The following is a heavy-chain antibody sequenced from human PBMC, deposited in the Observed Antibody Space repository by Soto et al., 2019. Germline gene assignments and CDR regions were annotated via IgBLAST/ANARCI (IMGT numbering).Heavy chain of an antibody. CDR2: IIPIFGTT. J-gene: IGHJ5*02. D-gene: IGHD1-26*01. CDR3: ARDRTDSGHYTNGLDP. V-gene: IGHV1-69*06. CDR1: GGTFGSDA. Sequence: QVHLMQSGAEVKKPGSSVKVSCKASGGTFGSDAITWVRQAPGQGLEWVGRIIPIFGTTNYAQNLQGRVTISADKSTLTSYMELHSLTSDDTALYYCARDRTDSGHYTNGLDPWGQGTQVTVSS.